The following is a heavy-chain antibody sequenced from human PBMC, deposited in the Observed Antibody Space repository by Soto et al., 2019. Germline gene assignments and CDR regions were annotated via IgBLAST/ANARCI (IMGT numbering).Heavy chain of an antibody. CDR2: IKRDGSEK. CDR1: GLMLGSYL. D-gene: IGHD4-17*01. CDR3: ARVRATDYEIEY. V-gene: IGHV3-7*03. Sequence: GSLRLPCTPSGLMLGSYLMTWVRHVPGKGLQWVANIKRDGSEKYYVDFVKGRFTISRDNADNSVFLDMNNLRVDDTATYYCARVRATDYEIEYWGRGALVTVSS. J-gene: IGHJ4*02.